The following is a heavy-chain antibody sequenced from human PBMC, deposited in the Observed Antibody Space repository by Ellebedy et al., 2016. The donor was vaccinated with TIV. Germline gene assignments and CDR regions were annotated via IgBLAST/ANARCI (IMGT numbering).Heavy chain of an antibody. CDR1: GFTFDDYA. V-gene: IGHV3-23*01. Sequence: GESLKISCAASGFTFDDYAMHWVRQAPGKGLEWVSGISGSGGSTYYADSVKGRFTISRDNSKNTLYLQMNSLRAEDTAVYYCAKSGPPYYYDSSGYLGGLDYWGQGTLVTVSS. CDR3: AKSGPPYYYDSSGYLGGLDY. J-gene: IGHJ4*02. CDR2: ISGSGGST. D-gene: IGHD3-22*01.